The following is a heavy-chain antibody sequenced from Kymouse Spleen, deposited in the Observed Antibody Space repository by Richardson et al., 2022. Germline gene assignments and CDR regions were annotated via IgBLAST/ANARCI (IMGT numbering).Heavy chain of an antibody. CDR1: GFTFSSYA. CDR2: ISGSGGST. V-gene: IGHV3-23*04. D-gene: IGHD6-19*01. CDR3: AKEGSGWHYYYYYGMDV. J-gene: IGHJ6*02. Sequence: EVQLVESGGGLVQPGGSLRLSCAASGFTFSSYAMSWVRQAPGKGLEWVSAISGSGGSTYYADSVKGRFTISRDNSKNTLYLQMNSLRAEDTAVYYCAKEGSGWHYYYYYGMDVWGQGTTVTVSS.